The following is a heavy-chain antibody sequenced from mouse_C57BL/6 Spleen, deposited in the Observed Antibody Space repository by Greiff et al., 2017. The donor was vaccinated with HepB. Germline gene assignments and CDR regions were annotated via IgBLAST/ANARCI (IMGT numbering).Heavy chain of an antibody. V-gene: IGHV5-17*01. J-gene: IGHJ2*01. CDR2: ISSGSSTI. Sequence: EVKVVESGGGLVKPGGSLKLSCAASGFTFSDYGMHWVRQAPEKGLEWVAYISSGSSTIYYADTVKGRFTISRDNAKNTLFLQMTSLRSEDTAMYYCARQYYGSSYEDYFDYWGQGTTLTVSS. CDR3: ARQYYGSSYEDYFDY. D-gene: IGHD1-1*01. CDR1: GFTFSDYG.